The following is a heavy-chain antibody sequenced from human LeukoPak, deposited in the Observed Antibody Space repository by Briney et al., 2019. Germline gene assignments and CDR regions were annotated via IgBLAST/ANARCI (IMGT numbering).Heavy chain of an antibody. CDR3: ARDVGPYYDISDAFDI. Sequence: PGGSLRLSCAASGFTFSSYGMHWVRQAPGKGLEWVAVISYDGSNKYYADSVKGRFTISRDNSKNTLYLQMNSLRAEDTAVYYCARDVGPYYDISDAFDIWGQGTMVTVSS. D-gene: IGHD3-9*01. CDR2: ISYDGSNK. CDR1: GFTFSSYG. V-gene: IGHV3-30*03. J-gene: IGHJ3*02.